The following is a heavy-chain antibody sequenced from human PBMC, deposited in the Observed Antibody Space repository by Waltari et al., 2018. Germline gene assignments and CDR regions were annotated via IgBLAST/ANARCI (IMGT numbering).Heavy chain of an antibody. CDR3: AKDLELRTGDGY. CDR2: ISGSGGST. V-gene: IGHV3-23*04. J-gene: IGHJ4*02. CDR1: GFTFSSYA. D-gene: IGHD1-7*01. Sequence: EVQLVESGGGLVQPGGSLRLSCAASGFTFSSYAMSWVRQAPGKGLEWVQAISGSGGSTYYADSVKGLFTISRDNSKNTLYLQMNSLSAEDTAVYYCAKDLELRTGDGYWGQGTLVTVSS.